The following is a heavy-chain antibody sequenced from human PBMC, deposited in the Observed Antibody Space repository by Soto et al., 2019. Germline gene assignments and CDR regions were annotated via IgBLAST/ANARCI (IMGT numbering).Heavy chain of an antibody. D-gene: IGHD6-19*01. Sequence: SGPTLVNPTQTLTLTCTFSGFSLSTSGMCVSWIRQPPGKALEWLALIDWDDDKYYSTSLKTRLTISKDTSKNQVVLTMTNMDPVDIATYYCARSGSSGFPYWFDPWGQGTLVTVSS. CDR3: ARSGSSGFPYWFDP. V-gene: IGHV2-70*01. CDR1: GFSLSTSGMC. CDR2: IDWDDDK. J-gene: IGHJ5*02.